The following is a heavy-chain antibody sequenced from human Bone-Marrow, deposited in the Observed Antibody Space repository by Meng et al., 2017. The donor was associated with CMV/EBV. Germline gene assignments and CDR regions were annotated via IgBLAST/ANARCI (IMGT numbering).Heavy chain of an antibody. V-gene: IGHV3-23*01. CDR2: ISGSGGST. J-gene: IGHJ4*02. D-gene: IGHD2-2*01. CDR3: AKNRPIVPAATFDY. CDR1: GFTFDDYG. Sequence: GGSLRLSCAASGFTFDDYGMSWVRQAPGKGLEWVSAISGSGGSTYYADSVKGRFTISRDNSKNTLYLQMNSLRAEDTAVYYCAKNRPIVPAATFDYWGQGTLVTVSS.